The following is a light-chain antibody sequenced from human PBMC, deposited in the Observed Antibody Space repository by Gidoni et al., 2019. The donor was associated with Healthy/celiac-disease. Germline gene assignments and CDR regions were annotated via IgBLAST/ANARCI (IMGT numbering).Light chain of an antibody. CDR2: AAS. CDR1: QSISSY. V-gene: IGKV1-39*01. J-gene: IGKJ1*01. Sequence: DIQMTQSPSSLSASVGDRVTITCRASQSISSYLNWYQQKPGKAPKLLNYAASSLQSGVPSRFSGSGSGTDFTLTISSLQPEDFATYYCQQSYSTPPETFXXXTKVEIK. CDR3: QQSYSTPPET.